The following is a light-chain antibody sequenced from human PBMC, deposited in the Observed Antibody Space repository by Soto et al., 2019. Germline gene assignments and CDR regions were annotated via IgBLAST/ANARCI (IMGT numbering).Light chain of an antibody. CDR2: GNN. CDR3: TAWDGSLNNVL. Sequence: QSVLTQPPSASGTPGQRVTISCSGSGSSIGTNTVNWYRQLPGTAPKLLIYGNNQRPSGVPDRFSGSKSGTSASLAISGLRSEDEAEYYCTAWDGSLNNVLFGGGTMLTVL. CDR1: GSSIGTNT. V-gene: IGLV1-44*01. J-gene: IGLJ2*01.